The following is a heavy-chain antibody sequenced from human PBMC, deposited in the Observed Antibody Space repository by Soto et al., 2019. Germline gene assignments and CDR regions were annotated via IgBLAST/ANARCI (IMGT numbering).Heavy chain of an antibody. CDR1: GYTLTELS. CDR3: ATSQADYYDSSGYYFDY. J-gene: IGHJ4*02. CDR2: FDPEDGET. D-gene: IGHD3-22*01. Sequence: ASVKVSCKVSGYTLTELSMHWVRQAPGKGLEWMGGFDPEDGETIYAQKFQGRVTMTEDTSTDTAYMELSSLRSEDTAVYYCATSQADYYDSSGYYFDYWGQGTLVTVSS. V-gene: IGHV1-24*01.